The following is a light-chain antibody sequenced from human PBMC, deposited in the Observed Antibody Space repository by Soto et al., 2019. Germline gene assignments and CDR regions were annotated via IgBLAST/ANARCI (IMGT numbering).Light chain of an antibody. Sequence: QSASVSGSPGQSITISCTGTSSDVGSYNFVSWYQQHPGRAPKLMIYEGSRRPSGVSNRFSGSKSGNTASLTISGLQAEDEADYYCCSYADSSTLVFGGGTKLTVL. J-gene: IGLJ3*02. V-gene: IGLV2-23*01. CDR1: SSDVGSYNF. CDR2: EGS. CDR3: CSYADSSTLV.